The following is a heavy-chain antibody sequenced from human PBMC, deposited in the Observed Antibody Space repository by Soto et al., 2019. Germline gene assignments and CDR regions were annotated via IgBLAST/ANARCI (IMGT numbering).Heavy chain of an antibody. Sequence: GSLRLSCAASGFTFSSYDMHWVRQATGKGLEWVSAIGTAGDTYYPGSVKGRFTISRENAKNPLYLQMNSLRAEDTAVYYCARILRGGSFYYYYGMDVWGQGTTVTVSS. D-gene: IGHD2-15*01. V-gene: IGHV3-13*01. CDR1: GFTFSSYD. CDR3: ARILRGGSFYYYYGMDV. J-gene: IGHJ6*02. CDR2: IGTAGDT.